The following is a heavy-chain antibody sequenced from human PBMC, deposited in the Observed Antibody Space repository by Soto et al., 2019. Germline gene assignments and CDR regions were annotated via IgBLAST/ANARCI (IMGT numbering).Heavy chain of an antibody. CDR2: IIPIFGTA. CDR3: AREEEAAAGTDYYYYYGMDV. Sequence: SVKVSCKASGGTFSSYAISWVRQAPGQGLEWMGGIIPIFGTANYAQKFQGRVTITADESTSTAYMELSSLRSEDTAVYYCAREEEAAAGTDYYYYYGMDVWGQGTTVTVSS. D-gene: IGHD6-13*01. J-gene: IGHJ6*02. V-gene: IGHV1-69*13. CDR1: GGTFSSYA.